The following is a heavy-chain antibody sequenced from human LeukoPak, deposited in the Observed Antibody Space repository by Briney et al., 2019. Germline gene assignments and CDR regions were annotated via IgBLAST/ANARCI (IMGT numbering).Heavy chain of an antibody. J-gene: IGHJ6*02. CDR3: ARDRLGSSWYYYYYGMDV. D-gene: IGHD6-13*01. CDR2: ISAYNGNT. Sequence: ASVKVSCKASGYTFTSYGISWVRQAPGPGLEWMGWISAYNGNTNYAQKLQGRVTMTTDTSTSTAYMELRSLRSDDTAVYYCARDRLGSSWYYYYYGMDVWGQGTTVTVSS. CDR1: GYTFTSYG. V-gene: IGHV1-18*01.